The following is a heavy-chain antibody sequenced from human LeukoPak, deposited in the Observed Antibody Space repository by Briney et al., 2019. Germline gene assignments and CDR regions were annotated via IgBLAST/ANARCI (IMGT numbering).Heavy chain of an antibody. D-gene: IGHD4-17*01. V-gene: IGHV1-2*02. CDR3: ARDSSYGDFEGAFDY. CDR2: INPNSGGT. J-gene: IGHJ4*02. Sequence: ASVKVSCKTSGFTFTDYYIHWVRLAPGQGLEWMGWINPNSGGTNYAQKFQGRVTMTRDTSISTAYMELSRLRSDDTAVYYCARDSSYGDFEGAFDYWGQGTLVTVSS. CDR1: GFTFTDYY.